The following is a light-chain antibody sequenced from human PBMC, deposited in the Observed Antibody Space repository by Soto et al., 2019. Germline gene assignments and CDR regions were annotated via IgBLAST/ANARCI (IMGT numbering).Light chain of an antibody. J-gene: IGKJ5*01. V-gene: IGKV3D-15*01. CDR2: LAS. CDR1: QSVSNN. CDR3: QRRNIWPPVT. Sequence: IVMTQSPATLSVSPGERATLSCRASQSVSNNLAWYQQKPGQAPRLLIYLASTRAPGIPARFSGSGSETKFTLTISSLEPEDSAIYYCQRRNIWPPVTFGQGTRLEIK.